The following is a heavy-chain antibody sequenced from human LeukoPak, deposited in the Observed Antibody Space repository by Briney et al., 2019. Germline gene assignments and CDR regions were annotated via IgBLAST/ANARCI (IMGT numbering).Heavy chain of an antibody. CDR3: ATPAGPSGDYAY. J-gene: IGHJ4*02. Sequence: SSETLSFTCTVSGGSIISTSYYWGWVRQPPGKGLEWIGSIYYSGTTYYKSSLKSRLTISVDTSKNQFSLKLTSVTAADTAVYYCATPAGPSGDYAYWGQGTLVTVSS. D-gene: IGHD4-17*01. V-gene: IGHV4-39*01. CDR1: GGSIISTSYY. CDR2: IYYSGTT.